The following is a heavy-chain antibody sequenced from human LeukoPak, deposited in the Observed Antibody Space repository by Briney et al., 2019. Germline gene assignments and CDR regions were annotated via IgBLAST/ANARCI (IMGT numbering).Heavy chain of an antibody. D-gene: IGHD3-22*01. V-gene: IGHV1-2*07. Sequence: ASVKVSCKASGYTFIGYYMHWVRQAPGQGLDWLGWINPNSGGTNFAHKFQVRFTMTSSTSISTAYMELSRLTSDDTAVYYCATSTHYYDSSGYHPLGYWGQGTLVTVSS. CDR1: GYTFIGYY. CDR3: ATSTHYYDSSGYHPLGY. J-gene: IGHJ4*02. CDR2: INPNSGGT.